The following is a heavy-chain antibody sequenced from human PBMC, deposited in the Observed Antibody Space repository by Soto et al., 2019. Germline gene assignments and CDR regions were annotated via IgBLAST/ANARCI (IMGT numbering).Heavy chain of an antibody. CDR2: INHSGST. V-gene: IGHV4-34*01. Sequence: SETLSLTCAVYGGSFSGYYWSWIRQPPGKGLEWIGEINHSGSTNYNPSLKSRVTISVDTSKNQFSLKLSSVTAADTTVYYCARAPPCGGDCYHPYYFDYWGQGTLVTVSS. CDR3: ARAPPCGGDCYHPYYFDY. D-gene: IGHD2-21*02. CDR1: GGSFSGYY. J-gene: IGHJ4*02.